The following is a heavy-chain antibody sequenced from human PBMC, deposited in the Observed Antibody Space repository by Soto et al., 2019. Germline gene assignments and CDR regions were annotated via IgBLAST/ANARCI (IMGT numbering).Heavy chain of an antibody. CDR3: TRFSDLVEESFDY. D-gene: IGHD2-8*02. Sequence: PGGSLRLSCAASGFTFSGSAMHWVRQASGKGLEWVGRIRSKANSYATAYAASVKGRFTISRDDSKNTAYLQMNSLKTEDTAVYYCTRFSDLVEESFDYWGQGTLVTVSS. J-gene: IGHJ4*02. CDR1: GFTFSGSA. CDR2: IRSKANSYAT. V-gene: IGHV3-73*01.